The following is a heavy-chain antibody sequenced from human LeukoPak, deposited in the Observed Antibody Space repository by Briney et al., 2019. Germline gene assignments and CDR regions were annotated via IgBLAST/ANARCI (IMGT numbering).Heavy chain of an antibody. Sequence: SETLSLTCAVSGGSIRNSSFYWGWIRQPPGKGLEWIASIYSTGTTYYNPSIKSRVTISKDTSKNQFSLKLSSVTAADTAVYCARETYSGTQRGFDYWGQGTLVTVSS. CDR3: RETYSGTQRGFDY. CDR1: GGSIRNSSFY. D-gene: IGHD1-26*01. J-gene: IGHJ4*02. CDR2: IYSTGTT. V-gene: IGHV4-39*07.